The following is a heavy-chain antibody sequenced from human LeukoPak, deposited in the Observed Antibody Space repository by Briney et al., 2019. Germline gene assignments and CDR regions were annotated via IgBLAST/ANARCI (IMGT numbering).Heavy chain of an antibody. D-gene: IGHD2-15*01. V-gene: IGHV1-8*01. J-gene: IGHJ5*02. CDR2: MNPKNGNT. CDR1: GYTFTTYD. Sequence: GASVKVSCKASGYTFTTYDINWVRQTTGQGLEWMGWMNPKNGNTDYAQKFQGRVTMTTNTSIRTAYMELSSLRSEDTAIYYCARGISRGYFWFDPWGQGTRVTVSS. CDR3: ARGISRGYFWFDP.